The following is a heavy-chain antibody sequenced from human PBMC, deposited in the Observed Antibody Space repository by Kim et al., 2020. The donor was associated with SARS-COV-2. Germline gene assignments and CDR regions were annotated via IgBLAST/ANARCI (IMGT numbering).Heavy chain of an antibody. V-gene: IGHV3-13*01. D-gene: IGHD3-9*01. Sequence: SVKGRFTISREKAKNSLYLQMDSLRPGDTAVYYCAREVKPYTYDWSPLDSWGQGTLVTVSS. CDR3: AREVKPYTYDWSPLDS. J-gene: IGHJ4*02.